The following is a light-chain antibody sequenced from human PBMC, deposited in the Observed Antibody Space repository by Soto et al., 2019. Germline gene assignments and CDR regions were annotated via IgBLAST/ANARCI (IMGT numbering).Light chain of an antibody. CDR1: QSVSSSY. V-gene: IGKV3-20*01. J-gene: IGKJ4*01. CDR3: QQYGSSTPEIT. Sequence: EIVLTQSPGTLSLSPGERATLSCRASQSVSSSYLAWYQQKPGQAPRLLIYGASSRATGIPDRFSGSGSGTDFTLTISRLETEDVAVYYCQQYGSSTPEITFGGGTKVEIK. CDR2: GAS.